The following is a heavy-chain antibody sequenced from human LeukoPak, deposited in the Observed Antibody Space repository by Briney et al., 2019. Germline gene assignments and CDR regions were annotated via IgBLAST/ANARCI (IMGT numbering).Heavy chain of an antibody. CDR3: ARGGSGSPFDY. J-gene: IGHJ4*02. D-gene: IGHD1-26*01. CDR1: GYSISSGYY. CDR2: IYHSGST. Sequence: SETLSLTCTVSGYSISSGYYWGWIRQPPGKGLEWIGEIYHSGSTNYNPSLKSRVTISVDKSKNQFSLKLSSVTAADTAVYYCARGGSGSPFDYWGQGTLVTVSS. V-gene: IGHV4-38-2*02.